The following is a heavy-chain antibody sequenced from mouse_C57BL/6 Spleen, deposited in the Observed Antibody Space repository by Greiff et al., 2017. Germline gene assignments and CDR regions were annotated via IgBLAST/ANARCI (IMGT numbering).Heavy chain of an antibody. D-gene: IGHD3-2*02. CDR1: GYTFTDYY. CDR3: ARSSSGYSYYFDY. V-gene: IGHV1-19*01. Sequence: VQLKESGPVLVKPGASVKMSCKASGYTFTDYYMNWVKQSHGKSLEWIGVINPYNGGTSYNQKFKGKATLTVENSSSTAYMQLNSLTSEDSAVYYCARSSSGYSYYFDYWGQGTTLTVSS. J-gene: IGHJ2*01. CDR2: INPYNGGT.